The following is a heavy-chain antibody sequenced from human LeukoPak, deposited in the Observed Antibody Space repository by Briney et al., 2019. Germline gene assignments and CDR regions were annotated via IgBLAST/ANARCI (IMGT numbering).Heavy chain of an antibody. Sequence: SETLSLTCTVSGGSISSYYWSWIRQPPGKGLEWIGCIYYSGSTNYNPSLKSRVTISVDTSKNQFSLKLSSVTAADTAVYYCARHLAAAAADAFDIWGQGTMVTVSS. CDR2: IYYSGST. CDR1: GGSISSYY. D-gene: IGHD6-13*01. J-gene: IGHJ3*02. V-gene: IGHV4-59*08. CDR3: ARHLAAAAADAFDI.